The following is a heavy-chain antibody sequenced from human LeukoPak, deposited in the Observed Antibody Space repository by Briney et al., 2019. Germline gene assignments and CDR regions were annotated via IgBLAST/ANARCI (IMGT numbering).Heavy chain of an antibody. V-gene: IGHV1-2*02. J-gene: IGHJ4*02. CDR2: INPNSGGT. CDR3: ARAPCGGDCLFDY. Sequence: GASVKVSCKASGYTFTGYYMHWVRQAPGQGLEWMGWINPNSGGTNYAQKFQGRVTMTRATSISTAYMELSRLRSDDTAVYYCARAPCGGDCLFDYWGQRTLVTVSS. D-gene: IGHD2-21*02. CDR1: GYTFTGYY.